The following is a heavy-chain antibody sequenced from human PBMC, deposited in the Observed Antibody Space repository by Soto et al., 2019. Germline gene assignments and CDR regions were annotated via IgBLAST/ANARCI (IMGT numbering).Heavy chain of an antibody. D-gene: IGHD3-16*01. CDR2: INPNSGGT. J-gene: IGHJ6*02. V-gene: IGHV1-2*02. CDR3: GRGRRLRLGALTVGGVMDV. CDR1: GYTFTGYY. Sequence: QVQLVQSGAEVKKPGASVKVSCKASGYTFTGYYMHWVRQAPGQGLEWMGWINPNSGGTNYAQKYQGRVTRTRETAISEAWRGVSRLRCGGRAVYYCGRGRRLRLGALTVGGVMDVWGQGTTVTVSS.